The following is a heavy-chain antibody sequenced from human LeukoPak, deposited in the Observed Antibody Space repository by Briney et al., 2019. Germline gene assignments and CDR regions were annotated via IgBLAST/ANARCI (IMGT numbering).Heavy chain of an antibody. CDR1: GFTFSRYA. Sequence: GGSLRLSCSASGFTFSRYAMHWVRQAPGKGLEYVSAISSNGGSTYYADSVKGRFTISRDNSKNTLYLQMSSLRSEDTAVYYCARALVRGPMVRGVIMRYYFDYWGQGTLVTVSS. V-gene: IGHV3-64*04. CDR2: ISSNGGST. J-gene: IGHJ4*02. CDR3: ARALVRGPMVRGVIMRYYFDY. D-gene: IGHD3-10*01.